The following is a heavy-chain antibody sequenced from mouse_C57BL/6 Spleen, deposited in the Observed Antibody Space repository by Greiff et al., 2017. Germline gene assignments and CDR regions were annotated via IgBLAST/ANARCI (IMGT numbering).Heavy chain of an antibody. V-gene: IGHV1-61*01. J-gene: IGHJ2*01. D-gene: IGHD2-1*01. CDR3: ARGDYGNSLDY. CDR2: IYPSDSET. CDR1: GYTFTSYW. Sequence: VQLQQPGAELVRPGSSVKLSCKASGYTFTSYWMDWVKQRPGQGLEWIGNIYPSDSETHYNQKFKDKATLTVDKSSSTAYMQRSSLTSEDSAVYYCARGDYGNSLDYWGQGTTLTVSS.